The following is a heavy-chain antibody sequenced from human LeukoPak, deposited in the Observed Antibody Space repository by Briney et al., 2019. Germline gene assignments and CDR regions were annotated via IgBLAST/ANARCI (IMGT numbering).Heavy chain of an antibody. V-gene: IGHV4-39*01. CDR3: ARLMTTHDYGDYVVWFDP. J-gene: IGHJ5*02. CDR2: IYYSGST. Sequence: PSQTLSLTCTVSGGSISSSSYYWGWIRQPPGKGLEWIGSIYYSGSTYYNPSLKSRVTISVDTSKNQFSLKLSSVTAADTAVYYCARLMTTHDYGDYVVWFDPWGQGTLVTVSS. D-gene: IGHD4-17*01. CDR1: GGSISSSSYY.